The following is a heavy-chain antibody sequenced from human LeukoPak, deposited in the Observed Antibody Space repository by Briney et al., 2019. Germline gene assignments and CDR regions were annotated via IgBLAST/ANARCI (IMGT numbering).Heavy chain of an antibody. V-gene: IGHV1-69*05. Sequence: SVKVSCKASGGTFSSYAISWVRQAPGQGLEWMGGITPIFGTANYAQKCQGRVTITTDESTSTAYMKLSSQRSEDTAVYYCAREWLTHYGSNSVGYYMDVWGKGTTVTVSS. D-gene: IGHD4-23*01. J-gene: IGHJ6*03. CDR2: ITPIFGTA. CDR3: AREWLTHYGSNSVGYYMDV. CDR1: GGTFSSYA.